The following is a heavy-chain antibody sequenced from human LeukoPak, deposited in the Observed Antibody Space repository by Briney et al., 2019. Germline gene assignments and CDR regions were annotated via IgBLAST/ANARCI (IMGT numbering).Heavy chain of an antibody. Sequence: QPGGSLRLSCAASGFIFSNYGMHWVRQAPGKGLEWVAVIWYDGSKTYYADSVKGRFTISRVQSKNTLYLQMDGLRAEDTAVYYCARERAPYYFGYWGQGTLVTVSS. CDR2: IWYDGSKT. V-gene: IGHV3-33*01. CDR3: ARERAPYYFGY. J-gene: IGHJ4*02. CDR1: GFIFSNYG. D-gene: IGHD2-21*01.